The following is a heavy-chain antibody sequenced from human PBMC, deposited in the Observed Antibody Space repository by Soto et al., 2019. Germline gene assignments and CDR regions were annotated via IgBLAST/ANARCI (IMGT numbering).Heavy chain of an antibody. D-gene: IGHD6-13*01. CDR3: ARQRKRWAAGTTLIFDY. Sequence: SETLSLTCTVSGGSISSYYWSWIRQPPGKGLEWIGYIYYSGSTNYNPSLKSRVTISVDTSKNQFSLKLSSVTAADTAVYYCARQRKRWAAGTTLIFDYWGQGTLVTVSS. J-gene: IGHJ4*02. V-gene: IGHV4-59*08. CDR2: IYYSGST. CDR1: GGSISSYY.